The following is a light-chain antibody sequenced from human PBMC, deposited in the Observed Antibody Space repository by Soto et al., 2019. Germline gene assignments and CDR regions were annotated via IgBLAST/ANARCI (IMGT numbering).Light chain of an antibody. J-gene: IGLJ1*01. CDR1: SSNIGGNS. V-gene: IGLV1-51*01. CDR3: GSWDSSLSAYV. CDR2: DDN. Sequence: QSVMTQPPLVSAAPGQTVTISCSGSSSNIGGNSVSWYQQLPGTAPKLLIYDDNKRPSGIPDRFSGSKSGTSATLGITGFQTGDEADYYCGSWDSSLSAYVFGTGTKVTVL.